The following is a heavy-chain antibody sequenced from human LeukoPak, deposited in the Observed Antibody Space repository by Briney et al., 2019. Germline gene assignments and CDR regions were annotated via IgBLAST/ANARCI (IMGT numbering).Heavy chain of an antibody. J-gene: IGHJ3*02. CDR1: GFTFGSYA. CDR3: ARGRVGALLHALDI. CDR2: IRTSSSAT. V-gene: IGHV3-23*01. D-gene: IGHD1-26*01. Sequence: GGSLRLSCAGSGFTFGSYAINWVRQAPGKGLEWVSAIRTSSSATYYADSVKGRFATSRDDSRSTVFLQMNSLRAEDTAVYYCARGRVGALLHALDIWGQGTTVTVSS.